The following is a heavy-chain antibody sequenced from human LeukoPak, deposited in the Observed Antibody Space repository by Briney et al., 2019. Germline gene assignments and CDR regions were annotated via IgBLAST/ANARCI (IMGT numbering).Heavy chain of an antibody. CDR2: INPNSGGT. CDR1: GYTFTGYY. Sequence: ASVKVSCKASGYTFTGYYMHWVRQAPGQGLEWMGWINPNSGGTNYAQKFQGRVTMTRDTSISTAYMELSRLRSDDTAVYYCAREEYYYDSSGYYKDAFDIWGQGTMVTVSS. D-gene: IGHD3-22*01. J-gene: IGHJ3*02. V-gene: IGHV1-2*02. CDR3: AREEYYYDSSGYYKDAFDI.